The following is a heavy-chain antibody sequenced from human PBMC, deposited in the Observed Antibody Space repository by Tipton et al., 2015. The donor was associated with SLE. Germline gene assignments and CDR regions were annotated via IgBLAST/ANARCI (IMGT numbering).Heavy chain of an antibody. CDR2: MFYSGHSESP. CDR1: GGSMRNYY. Sequence: GLVKPSETLYLTCTVSGGSMRNYYWSWIRQPPEKGLEWIANMFYSGHSESPSYNPSLRSRFTISLDTSKNQVSLRVKSVTAADTGVYFCARLVRRFSSSVGGAHSYFMDVWGKGTTVIVSS. D-gene: IGHD6-13*01. CDR3: ARLVRRFSSSVGGAHSYFMDV. J-gene: IGHJ6*03. V-gene: IGHV4-59*01.